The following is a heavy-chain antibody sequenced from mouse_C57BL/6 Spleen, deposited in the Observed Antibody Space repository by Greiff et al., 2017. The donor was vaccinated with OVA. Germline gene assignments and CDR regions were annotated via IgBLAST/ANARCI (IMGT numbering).Heavy chain of an antibody. J-gene: IGHJ4*01. CDR1: GYTFTSYW. V-gene: IGHV1-64*01. CDR2: IHPNSGST. Sequence: VQLQQPGAELVKPGASVKLSCKASGYTFTSYWMHWVKQRPGQGLEWIGMIHPNSGSTNYNEKFKSKATLTVDKSSSTAYMQLSSLTSEDSAVYYCARPYGSSYRYAMDYWGQGTSVTVSS. D-gene: IGHD1-1*01. CDR3: ARPYGSSYRYAMDY.